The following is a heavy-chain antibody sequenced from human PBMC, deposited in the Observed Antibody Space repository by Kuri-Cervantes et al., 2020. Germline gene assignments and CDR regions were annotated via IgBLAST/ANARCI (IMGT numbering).Heavy chain of an antibody. Sequence: LRLSCAVSGGSISSGGYSWSWIRQPPGKGLEWIGYIYHSGSNYYNPSLKSRVTISVDRSKNQFSLKLSSVTAAATSVYYCARGASGSYYPLDYWGQGTLVTVSS. J-gene: IGHJ4*02. CDR1: GGSISSGGYS. V-gene: IGHV4-30-2*01. CDR3: ARGASGSYYPLDY. D-gene: IGHD1-26*01. CDR2: IYHSGSN.